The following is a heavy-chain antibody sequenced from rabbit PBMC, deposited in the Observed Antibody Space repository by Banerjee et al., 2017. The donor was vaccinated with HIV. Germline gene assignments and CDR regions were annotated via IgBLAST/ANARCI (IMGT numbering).Heavy chain of an antibody. V-gene: IGHV1S45*01. D-gene: IGHD1-1*01. J-gene: IGHJ6*01. Sequence: QEQLVKSGGGLVRPEGSLTLTCKASGFTLSNDYYMCWVRQAPGKGLEWIACIYAGYSGDTYYASWAKGRFTISKTSSTTVTLQMTSLTAADTATYFCVRGASSSGYYSLWGPGTLVTVS. CDR2: IYAGYSGDT. CDR3: VRGASSSGYYSL. CDR1: GFTLSNDYY.